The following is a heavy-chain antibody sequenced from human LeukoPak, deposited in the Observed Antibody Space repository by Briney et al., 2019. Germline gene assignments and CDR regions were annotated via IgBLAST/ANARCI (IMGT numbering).Heavy chain of an antibody. Sequence: GGSLRLSCAASGFTFSSYAMSWVRQAPGKGLEWVSAISGSGGSTYYADSVKGWFTISRDNSKNTLYLQMNSLRAEDTAVYYCVSLERELLEAAVIWGQGTLVTVSS. V-gene: IGHV3-23*01. D-gene: IGHD1-26*01. J-gene: IGHJ4*02. CDR2: ISGSGGST. CDR3: VSLERELLEAAVI. CDR1: GFTFSSYA.